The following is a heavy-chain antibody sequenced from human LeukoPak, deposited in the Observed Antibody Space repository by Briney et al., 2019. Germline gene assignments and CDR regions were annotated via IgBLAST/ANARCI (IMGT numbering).Heavy chain of an antibody. V-gene: IGHV3-23*01. CDR2: ISGSGGST. D-gene: IGHD2-2*03. Sequence: GGSLRLSCAGSGFTFSSYAMSWVRQAPGKGLEWVSAISGSGGSTYYADSVKGRFTISRDNSKNTLYLQMNSLRAEDTAVYYCAKDLDIGFEAFDIWGQGTMVTVSS. CDR1: GFTFSSYA. CDR3: AKDLDIGFEAFDI. J-gene: IGHJ3*02.